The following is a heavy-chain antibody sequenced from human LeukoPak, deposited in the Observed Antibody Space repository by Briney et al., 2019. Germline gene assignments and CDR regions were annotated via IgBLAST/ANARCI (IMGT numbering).Heavy chain of an antibody. D-gene: IGHD2-21*02. J-gene: IGHJ4*02. CDR3: ARRSPAYCFGDCYLDY. V-gene: IGHV1-2*02. CDR2: INPNSGGT. Sequence: GASVKVSCKASGYTFTGYYMHWVRQAPGQGLEWMGWINPNSGGTNYAQKFQGRVTMTRDTSISTAYMELSSLRSEDTAVYYCARRSPAYCFGDCYLDYWGQGTLVTVSS. CDR1: GYTFTGYY.